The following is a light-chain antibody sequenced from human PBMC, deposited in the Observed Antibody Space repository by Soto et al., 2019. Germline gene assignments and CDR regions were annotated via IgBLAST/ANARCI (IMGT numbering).Light chain of an antibody. CDR1: QGISNN. Sequence: DIQMTQSPSSLSASVGDRVTITCRASQGISNNIAWYQQKPGKAPKLLIYAASTLQQGIPPRFSGRGSGTEFTLTINSLQHEDGATYSCQKYSSVPLFGPGTKVDIK. CDR3: QKYSSVPL. V-gene: IGKV1-27*01. J-gene: IGKJ3*01. CDR2: AAS.